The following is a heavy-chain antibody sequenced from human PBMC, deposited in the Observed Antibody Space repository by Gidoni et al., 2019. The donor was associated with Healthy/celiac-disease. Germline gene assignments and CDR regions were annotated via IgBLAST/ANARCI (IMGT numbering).Heavy chain of an antibody. V-gene: IGHV5-10-1*01. D-gene: IGHD6-13*01. CDR1: GYIFTRYC. CDR2: IATSDSDT. J-gene: IGHJ6*02. Sequence: EVQLVQSGAEVKKPVESLRISCKGSGYIFTRYCISWVRQMPGKGLEWMGRIATSDSDTNYSPYFQGHVTISADKSISTAYLQWSSLKASETAMYYCARRHSSSQNFYYYYGMDVWGQGTTVTVSS. CDR3: ARRHSSSQNFYYYYGMDV.